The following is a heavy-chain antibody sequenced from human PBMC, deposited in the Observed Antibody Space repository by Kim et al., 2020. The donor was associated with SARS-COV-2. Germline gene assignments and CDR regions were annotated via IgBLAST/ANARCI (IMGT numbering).Heavy chain of an antibody. J-gene: IGHJ6*01. V-gene: IGHV4-59*13. Sequence: SETLSLTCTVSDGSISGYYWSWIRQSPGKGLEWIGDIYDSGSTNYNPSLKSRVSISVETSKNQFSLRLSSVTAADTAGYYCARARESSGWYKYYAIDVWG. D-gene: IGHD6-19*01. CDR2: IYDSGST. CDR3: ARARESSGWYKYYAIDV. CDR1: DGSISGYY.